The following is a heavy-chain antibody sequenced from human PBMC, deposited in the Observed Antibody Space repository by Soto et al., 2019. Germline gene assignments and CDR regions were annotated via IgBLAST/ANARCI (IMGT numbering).Heavy chain of an antibody. Sequence: QVQLVQSGAEVKKPGSSVKVSCKASGGTFSSYAISWVRQAPGQGLEWMGGIIPIFGTANYAQKFQGRVTITADESTSTAYMELSSLRSEDTAVYYCERGGSSGWYSWEVYWFDPWGQGTLVTVSS. J-gene: IGHJ5*02. CDR1: GGTFSSYA. D-gene: IGHD6-19*01. CDR3: ERGGSSGWYSWEVYWFDP. V-gene: IGHV1-69*01. CDR2: IIPIFGTA.